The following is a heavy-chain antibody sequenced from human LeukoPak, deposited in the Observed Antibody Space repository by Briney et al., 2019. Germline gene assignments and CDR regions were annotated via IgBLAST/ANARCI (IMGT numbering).Heavy chain of an antibody. J-gene: IGHJ6*02. CDR3: ARLQDQLLMSYGMDV. V-gene: IGHV3-33*01. CDR2: IWYDGSNK. CDR1: GFTFSSYG. D-gene: IGHD2-2*01. Sequence: GRSLRLSCAASGFTFSSYGMHWVRQAPGKGLEWVAVIWYDGSNKYYADSVKGRFTISRDNSKNTLYLQMNSLRAEDTAVYYCARLQDQLLMSYGMDVWGQGTTVTVSS.